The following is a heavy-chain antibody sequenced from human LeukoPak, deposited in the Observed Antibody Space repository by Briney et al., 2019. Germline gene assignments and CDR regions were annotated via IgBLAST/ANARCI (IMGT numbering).Heavy chain of an antibody. D-gene: IGHD6-19*01. CDR3: AKDRLSGWYYYYYYMDV. V-gene: IGHV3-23*01. J-gene: IGHJ6*03. CDR1: GFTFSSYW. CDR2: ISGSGGST. Sequence: GGSLRLSCAASGFTFSSYWMSWVRQAPGKGLEWVSAISGSGGSTYYADSVKGRLTISRDNSKNTLYLQMNSLRAEDTAVYYCAKDRLSGWYYYYYYMDVWGKGTTVTISS.